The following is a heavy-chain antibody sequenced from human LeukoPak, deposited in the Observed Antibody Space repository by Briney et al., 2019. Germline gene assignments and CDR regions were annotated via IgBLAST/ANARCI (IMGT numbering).Heavy chain of an antibody. Sequence: GGSLRLSCAASGFTFSNYAMSWVRQAPGKGLEWVSVIGGRGEDIHYAESVEGRFTISRDNAKNSLYLRMNSLRAEDTAAYYCAREAIGYCSSTSCYPFYYYYYMDVWGKGTTVTVSS. CDR3: AREAIGYCSSTSCYPFYYYYYMDV. D-gene: IGHD2-2*01. V-gene: IGHV3-23*01. CDR1: GFTFSNYA. J-gene: IGHJ6*03. CDR2: IGGRGEDI.